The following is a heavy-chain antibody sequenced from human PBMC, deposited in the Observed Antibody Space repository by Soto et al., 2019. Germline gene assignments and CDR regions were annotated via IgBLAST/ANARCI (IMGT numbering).Heavy chain of an antibody. V-gene: IGHV3-48*01. CDR3: LDGDYN. CDR2: ITRRNMM. CDR1: GFDFSNHY. J-gene: IGHJ4*02. D-gene: IGHD4-17*01. Sequence: ESGGALVQPGGSLRLSCAAAGFDFSNHYMTWVRQAPGKGLEWVSTITRRNMMYYADSVRGRFTISRDNAKNSLFLQMSSLRTEDTAVYYCLDGDYNWGQGTQVIVSS.